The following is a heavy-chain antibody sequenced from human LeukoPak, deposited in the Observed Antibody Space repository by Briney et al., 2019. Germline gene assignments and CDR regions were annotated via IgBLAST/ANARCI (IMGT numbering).Heavy chain of an antibody. CDR3: ARKAPARGNWFDP. J-gene: IGHJ5*02. D-gene: IGHD2-2*01. V-gene: IGHV1-69*05. CDR2: IIPIFGTA. Sequence: SVMVSCKASGGTFSSYAISWVRQAPGQGLEWMGGIIPIFGTANYAQKFQGRVTITTDESTSTAYMELSSLRSEDTAVYYCARKAPARGNWFDPWGQGTLVTVSS. CDR1: GGTFSSYA.